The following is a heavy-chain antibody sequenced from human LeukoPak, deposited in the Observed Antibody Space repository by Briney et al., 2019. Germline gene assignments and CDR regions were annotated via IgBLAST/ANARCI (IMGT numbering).Heavy chain of an antibody. CDR3: ARDRSYSSGSYNWFDP. CDR2: ISSGGSTK. Sequence: PGGSLRLSCAASGFTFSSYEMNWVRQAPGKGLEWVSYISSGGSTKYYADSVKGRFTISRDNAKNSLYLQMNSLRAEDTAVYYCARDRSYSSGSYNWFDPWGQGTLVTVSS. V-gene: IGHV3-48*03. J-gene: IGHJ5*02. D-gene: IGHD6-19*01. CDR1: GFTFSSYE.